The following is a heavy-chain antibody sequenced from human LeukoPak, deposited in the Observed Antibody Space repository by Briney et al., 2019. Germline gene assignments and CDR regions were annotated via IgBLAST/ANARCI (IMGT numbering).Heavy chain of an antibody. CDR1: GFTFSSYG. CDR2: IWYDGSNK. CDR3: ARDAEQPLLH. D-gene: IGHD2-15*01. J-gene: IGHJ4*02. V-gene: IGHV3-33*01. Sequence: PGGSLRLSCAACGFTFSSYGMHWVRQAPGEGLEWVAVIWYDGSNKYYADSVKGRFTISRDNSKNTLYLQMNSLRAEDTAVYYCARDAEQPLLHWGQGTLVTVSS.